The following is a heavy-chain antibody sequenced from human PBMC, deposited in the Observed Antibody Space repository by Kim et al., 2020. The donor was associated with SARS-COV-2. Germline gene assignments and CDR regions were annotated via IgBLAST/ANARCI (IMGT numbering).Heavy chain of an antibody. CDR3: AKDGLNYYGSGRSDTFDL. CDR2: VADNGAGT. CDR1: GFTFSTYG. D-gene: IGHD3-10*01. V-gene: IGHV3-NL1*01. Sequence: GGSLRLSCAASGFTFSTYGINWVRQAPGKGLEWVSVVADNGAGTYYADSVKGRFTISRDNSNNTLYLQMNSLRVEDTAVYYCAKDGLNYYGSGRSDTFDLCGQGNPGTVSS. J-gene: IGHJ4*02.